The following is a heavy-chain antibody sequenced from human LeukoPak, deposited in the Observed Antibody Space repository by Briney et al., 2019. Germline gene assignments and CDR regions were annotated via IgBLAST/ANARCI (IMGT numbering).Heavy chain of an antibody. Sequence: SETLSLTCTVSGGSISSSSYYWSWIRQPPGKGLEWIGYIYHSGSTNYDPSLKSRVTISVDTSKNQFSLKLSSVTAADTAVYYCARDRGSQPFIDYWGQGTLVTVSS. J-gene: IGHJ4*02. CDR3: ARDRGSQPFIDY. D-gene: IGHD1-26*01. CDR1: GGSISSSSYY. CDR2: IYHSGST. V-gene: IGHV4-61*01.